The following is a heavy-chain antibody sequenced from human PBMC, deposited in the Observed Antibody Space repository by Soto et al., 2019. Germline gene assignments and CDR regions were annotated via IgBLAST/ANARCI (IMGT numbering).Heavy chain of an antibody. CDR3: VRDSTGYYGFDY. Sequence: QITLKESGPTVVKPTQTLTLTCTFSGFSLSSSGVGVGWIRQPPGKALEWLALIYWDDDQRYSPSLKSRLTIXKXXSKNQVVLTMTNMDPVDTATYYCVRDSTGYYGFDYWGQGTLVTVSS. V-gene: IGHV2-5*02. D-gene: IGHD3-22*01. CDR2: IYWDDDQ. J-gene: IGHJ4*02. CDR1: GFSLSSSGVG.